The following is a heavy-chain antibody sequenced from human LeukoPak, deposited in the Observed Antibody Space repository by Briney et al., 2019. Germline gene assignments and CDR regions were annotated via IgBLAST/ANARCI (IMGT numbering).Heavy chain of an antibody. CDR1: GFTFSSYA. Sequence: GGSLRLSCAASGFTFSSYAMHWVRQAPGKGLEWVAVISYDGSNKYYADSVKGRFTISRDNSKNTLYLQMNSLRAEGTAVYYCARSKDVGSSSSPADYWGQGTLVTVSS. V-gene: IGHV3-30*01. D-gene: IGHD6-6*01. J-gene: IGHJ4*02. CDR3: ARSKDVGSSSSPADY. CDR2: ISYDGSNK.